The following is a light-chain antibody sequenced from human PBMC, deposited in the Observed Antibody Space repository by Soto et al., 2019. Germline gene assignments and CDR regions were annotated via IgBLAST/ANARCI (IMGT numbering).Light chain of an antibody. CDR2: SDD. V-gene: IGLV1-44*01. Sequence: QAVVTQPPSLSGTPGQRVTISCSGSNSNIGRYSVNWYQHFPGTAPKILIYSDDERPSEVPDRFSGSKSGTSASLAISGLQSEDEAEYYCAAWDDNLNGPLFGGGTKLTVL. CDR3: AAWDDNLNGPL. CDR1: NSNIGRYS. J-gene: IGLJ3*02.